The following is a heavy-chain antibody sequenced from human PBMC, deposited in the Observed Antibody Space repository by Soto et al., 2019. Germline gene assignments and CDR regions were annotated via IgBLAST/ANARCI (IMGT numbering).Heavy chain of an antibody. D-gene: IGHD3-22*01. J-gene: IGHJ6*02. CDR2: MNPNSGNT. CDR1: GYSFTSYD. V-gene: IGHV1-8*01. CDR3: ARPPSHHDSSGYASGMDV. Sequence: QVQLVQSGAEVKKSGASVKVSCKASGYSFTSYDINWVRQATGQGLEWMGWMNPNSGNTGYAQKFQDRATMTKDTSENTAYLKLSSLSSEGTTVYYCARPPSHHDSSGYASGMDVCDQGTTVTVSS.